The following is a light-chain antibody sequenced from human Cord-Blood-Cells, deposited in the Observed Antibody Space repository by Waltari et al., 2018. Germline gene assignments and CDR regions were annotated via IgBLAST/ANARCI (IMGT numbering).Light chain of an antibody. Sequence: DIVMTQFPDSLAVSLGERATINFKFSQSVLYNSNNKNYLAWYQQKPGQPPKLLIYWASTRESGVPDRFSGSGSGTDFTLTISSLQAEDVAVYYCQQYYSTPITFGQGTRLEIK. CDR2: WAS. V-gene: IGKV4-1*01. J-gene: IGKJ5*01. CDR3: QQYYSTPIT. CDR1: QSVLYNSNNKNY.